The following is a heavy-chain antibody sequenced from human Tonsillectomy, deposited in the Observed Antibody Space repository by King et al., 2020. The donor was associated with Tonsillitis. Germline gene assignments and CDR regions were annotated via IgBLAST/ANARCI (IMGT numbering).Heavy chain of an antibody. D-gene: IGHD3-22*01. J-gene: IGHJ4*02. Sequence: PLQESGPGLVKPSQTLSLTCTVSGGSISSGGYYWSWIRQHPGKGLEWIGYIYYSGSTYYNPSLKSRVTISVDTSKNQFSLKLSSVTAADTAVYYCARVGDYDSSGYSYYFDYWGQGTLVTVSS. CDR3: ARVGDYDSSGYSYYFDY. CDR1: GGSISSGGYY. V-gene: IGHV4-31*03. CDR2: IYYSGST.